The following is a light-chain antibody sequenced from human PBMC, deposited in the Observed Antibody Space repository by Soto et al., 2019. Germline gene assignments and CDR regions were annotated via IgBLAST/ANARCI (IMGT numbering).Light chain of an antibody. CDR3: QQRSNWLTWT. Sequence: EIVLTQSPATLSLSPGERATLSCRASQSVSSYLAWYQQKPGQAPRLLIYDASNRATGIPARFSGSGSGTDLTLTISSLEPEDFAVYYCQQRSNWLTWTFGQGTKVDIK. V-gene: IGKV3-11*01. CDR2: DAS. CDR1: QSVSSY. J-gene: IGKJ1*01.